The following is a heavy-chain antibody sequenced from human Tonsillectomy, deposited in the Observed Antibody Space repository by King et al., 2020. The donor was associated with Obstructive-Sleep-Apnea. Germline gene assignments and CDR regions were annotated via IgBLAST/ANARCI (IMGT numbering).Heavy chain of an antibody. D-gene: IGHD3-10*01. V-gene: IGHV1-18*01. CDR2: ISAYNDNT. J-gene: IGHJ4*02. CDR1: GYIFTSYG. CDR3: ARVDITMVLGLIGYIDF. Sequence: QLVQSGAEVKKPGASVKVSCKASGYIFTSYGITWVRQAPGQGLEWMGCISAYNDNTNYAQNFQGRVTLTTDTSTSTAYMELRSLRSDDTSVYYCARVDITMVLGLIGYIDFWGQGTLVSVSS.